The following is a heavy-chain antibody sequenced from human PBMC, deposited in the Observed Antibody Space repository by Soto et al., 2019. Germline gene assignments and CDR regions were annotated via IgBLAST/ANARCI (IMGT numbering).Heavy chain of an antibody. J-gene: IGHJ4*02. CDR1: GFSLSTSGVG. CDR3: AHRPGYGDYLDY. CDR2: FYWDDDK. V-gene: IGHV2-5*02. D-gene: IGHD4-17*01. Sequence: QITLKESAPTLVKPKQTLTLTCTFSGFSLSTSGVGVGWIRQPPGKVLEWLALFYWDDDKRYSPSLKSRLTITKDTSKNQVVLTMTNMDPVDTATYYCAHRPGYGDYLDYWGRGTLVTVAS.